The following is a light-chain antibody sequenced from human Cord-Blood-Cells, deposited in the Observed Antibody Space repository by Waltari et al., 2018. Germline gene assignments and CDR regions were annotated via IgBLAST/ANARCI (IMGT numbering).Light chain of an antibody. CDR2: GAS. CDR3: QQYGSSTFT. V-gene: IGKV3-20*01. Sequence: DTVLTQSPGTMSLSPWESATLSCRASQSVSSSYLAWYQQKPGQARRILIYGASSRATGIPDRFSGSVAGTYFTLTISRRQPEDFAVYYCQQYGSSTFTLGPDTKVDIK. CDR1: QSVSSSY. J-gene: IGKJ3*01.